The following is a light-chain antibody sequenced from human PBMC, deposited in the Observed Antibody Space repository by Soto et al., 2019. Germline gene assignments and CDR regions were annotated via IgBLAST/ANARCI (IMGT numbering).Light chain of an antibody. J-gene: IGKJ2*01. V-gene: IGKV3-20*01. Sequence: EIVLTQSPGTLSLSPGERATLSCRASQSVSSSYLGWYQQKPGQAPRLLIYGASSRATGIPDRFSGSGSGTDFTLTISRLEPEDFAAYYCQQYGSSPYTFGQGTKLEIK. CDR3: QQYGSSPYT. CDR2: GAS. CDR1: QSVSSSY.